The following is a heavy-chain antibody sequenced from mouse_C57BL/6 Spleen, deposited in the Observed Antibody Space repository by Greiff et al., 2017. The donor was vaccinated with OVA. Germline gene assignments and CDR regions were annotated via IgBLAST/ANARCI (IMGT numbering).Heavy chain of an antibody. Sequence: VQLQQSGAELVRPGASVKLSCTASGFNIKDDYMHWVKQRPEQGLEWIGWIDPENGDTEYASKFQGKATITADTSSNTAYLQLSSLTSEDTAVYYCTTTRIYYGYGDFDYWGQGTTLTVPS. D-gene: IGHD2-2*01. CDR3: TTTRIYYGYGDFDY. J-gene: IGHJ2*01. CDR2: IDPENGDT. V-gene: IGHV14-4*01. CDR1: GFNIKDDY.